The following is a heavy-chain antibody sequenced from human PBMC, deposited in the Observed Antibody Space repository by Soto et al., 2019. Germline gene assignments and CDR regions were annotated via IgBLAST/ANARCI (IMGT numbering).Heavy chain of an antibody. V-gene: IGHV5-10-1*01. D-gene: IGHD3-22*01. CDR1: GYSFAGYW. Sequence: PGESLKISCKGSGYSFAGYWITWVRQKPGKGLEWMGRIDPSDSQTYYSPSFRGHVTISATKSITTVFLQWSSLRASDTAMYYCAREIYDSDTGPNFQYYFDSWGQGTPVTVSS. CDR2: IDPSDSQT. J-gene: IGHJ4*02. CDR3: AREIYDSDTGPNFQYYFDS.